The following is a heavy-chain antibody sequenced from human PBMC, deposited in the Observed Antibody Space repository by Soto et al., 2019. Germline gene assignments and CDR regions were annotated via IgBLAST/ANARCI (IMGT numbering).Heavy chain of an antibody. J-gene: IGHJ6*02. CDR3: VYDCAKSNYGGDDYIQYGLDV. CDR2: INPKSGAT. V-gene: IGHV1-2*02. D-gene: IGHD2-21*02. Sequence: QVQLVQSGAEVKKPGASLKVSCKAPGYRFTGYGLHWVRQAPGQGLQWMGWINPKSGATDYAQKFQGRVTMTREMSTNTAYLVLSGLRSDGTADATAVYDCAKSNYGGDDYIQYGLDVWGQGTTVTVSS. CDR1: GYRFTGYG.